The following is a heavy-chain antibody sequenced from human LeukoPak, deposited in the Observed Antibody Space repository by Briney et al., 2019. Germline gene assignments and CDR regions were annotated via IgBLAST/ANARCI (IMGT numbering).Heavy chain of an antibody. CDR3: AGGGDYVWLDP. J-gene: IGHJ5*02. D-gene: IGHD4-17*01. Sequence: SETLSLTCAGYGGSFSGYYWSWIRQAPGKGLEWIGEIHHTGSTNYNPSLKSRVTISVDTSKNQFSLKLSSVTAADTAVYYCAGGGDYVWLDPWGQGTLVSVSS. CDR1: GGSFSGYY. CDR2: IHHTGST. V-gene: IGHV4-34*01.